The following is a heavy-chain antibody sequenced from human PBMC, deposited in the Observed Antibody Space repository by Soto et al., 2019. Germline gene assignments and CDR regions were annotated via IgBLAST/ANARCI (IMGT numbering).Heavy chain of an antibody. J-gene: IGHJ6*02. CDR2: ISGSGGST. V-gene: IGHV3-23*01. Sequence: GGSLRLSCAASGFTFSSYAMSWVRQAPGKGLEWVSAISGSGGSTYYADSVKGRFTISRDNSKNTLYLQMNSLRAEDTAVYYCAKAVYSSGWYGLADYGMDVWGQGTTVTVSS. CDR1: GFTFSSYA. D-gene: IGHD6-19*01. CDR3: AKAVYSSGWYGLADYGMDV.